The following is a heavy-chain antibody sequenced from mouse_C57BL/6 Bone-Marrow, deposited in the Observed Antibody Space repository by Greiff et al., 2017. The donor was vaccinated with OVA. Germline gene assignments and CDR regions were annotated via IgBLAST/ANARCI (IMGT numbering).Heavy chain of an antibody. CDR3: ARPYYDFFDY. D-gene: IGHD2-4*01. V-gene: IGHV1-81*01. J-gene: IGHJ3*01. Sequence: VQLQQSGAELVRPGASVKLSCKASGYTFTSYGMRWVKQRTGQGLEWIGEIYPRSGNTYSNYKFKGKATLTADKSSSTAYMQLRSLTSEDSAVYFCARPYYDFFDYWGQGTLVTVSA. CDR1: GYTFTSYG. CDR2: IYPRSGNT.